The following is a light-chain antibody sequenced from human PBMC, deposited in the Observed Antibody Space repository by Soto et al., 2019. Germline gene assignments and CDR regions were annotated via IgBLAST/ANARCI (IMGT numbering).Light chain of an antibody. CDR1: QSIGKH. V-gene: IGKV1-39*01. Sequence: DIQMTQSPSSLSASVGDRVTITCRASQSIGKHLNWYQQKPGKAPKFLIYASSSLQSGVPSRFSGSGSGTDFTLTINSLQPEDFATYYCQQGYTSAITFGQGTRLEI. J-gene: IGKJ5*01. CDR3: QQGYTSAIT. CDR2: ASS.